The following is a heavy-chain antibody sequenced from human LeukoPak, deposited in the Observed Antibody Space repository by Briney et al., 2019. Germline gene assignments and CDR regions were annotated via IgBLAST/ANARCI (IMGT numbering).Heavy chain of an antibody. CDR1: GFTVSSNY. J-gene: IGHJ4*02. V-gene: IGHV3-53*01. CDR3: AKQLGYCSDGSCYFPY. Sequence: GGSLRLSCAASGFTVSSNYMSWVRQAPGKGLEWVSVIYSGGSTYYADSVQGRFTISRDNSKSTLCLQMNSLRAEDTAVYYCAKQLGYCSDGSCYFPYWGQGTLVTVSS. CDR2: IYSGGST. D-gene: IGHD2-15*01.